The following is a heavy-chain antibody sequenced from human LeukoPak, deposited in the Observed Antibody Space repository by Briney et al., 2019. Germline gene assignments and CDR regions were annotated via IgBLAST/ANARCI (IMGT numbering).Heavy chain of an antibody. CDR1: GGSISSGGYS. D-gene: IGHD3-3*02. CDR2: IYHSGST. J-gene: IGHJ5*02. Sequence: SETLSLTWTVSGGSISSGGYSWSWIGQPPGKGLEWIGYIYHSGSTYYNPSLKSRVTISVDRSKNQFSLKLSSVTAADTAVYYCARVSPKADGWFDPWGQGTLVTVSS. CDR3: ARVSPKADGWFDP. V-gene: IGHV4-30-2*01.